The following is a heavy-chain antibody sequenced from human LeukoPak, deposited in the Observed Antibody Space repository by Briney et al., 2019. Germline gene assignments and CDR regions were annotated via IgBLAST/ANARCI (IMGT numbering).Heavy chain of an antibody. Sequence: GASVKVSCKASGYTFTSYGISWVRQAPGQGLEWMGWISAYNGNTNYAQKLQGRGTMTTDTSTSTAYMELRSLRSDDTAVYYCARDTTSYSSGWPDYWGQGTLVTVSS. CDR1: GYTFTSYG. J-gene: IGHJ4*02. CDR2: ISAYNGNT. CDR3: ARDTTSYSSGWPDY. D-gene: IGHD6-19*01. V-gene: IGHV1-18*01.